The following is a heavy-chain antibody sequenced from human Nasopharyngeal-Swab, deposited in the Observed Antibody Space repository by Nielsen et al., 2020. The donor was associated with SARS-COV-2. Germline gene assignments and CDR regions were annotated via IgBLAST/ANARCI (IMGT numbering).Heavy chain of an antibody. CDR3: AKDLGQQLAYYFDY. J-gene: IGHJ4*02. V-gene: IGHV3-30*18. CDR1: GFTFSSYG. Sequence: GESLKISCAASGFTFSSYGMHWVRQAPGKGLEWVAVISYDGSNKYYADSVKGRFTISRDNSKNTLYLQMNSLRAEDTDVYYCAKDLGQQLAYYFDYWGKGTLVTVSS. D-gene: IGHD6-13*01. CDR2: ISYDGSNK.